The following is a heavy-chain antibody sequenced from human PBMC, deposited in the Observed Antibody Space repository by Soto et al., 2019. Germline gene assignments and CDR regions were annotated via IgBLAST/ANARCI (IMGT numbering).Heavy chain of an antibody. J-gene: IGHJ4*02. D-gene: IGHD3-16*02. CDR3: ARVSGVIDY. CDR2: IFYSGST. CDR1: GDSISGGAYY. Sequence: QVQLQESGPGLVKLSQTLSLTCAVSGDSISGGAYYWSWIRQPPGKGLEWIGYIFYSGSTYYNPSLKSRVIISVDTSKNQFSLKLSSVTAADTAVYYCARVSGVIDYWGQGTLVTVSS. V-gene: IGHV4-30-4*01.